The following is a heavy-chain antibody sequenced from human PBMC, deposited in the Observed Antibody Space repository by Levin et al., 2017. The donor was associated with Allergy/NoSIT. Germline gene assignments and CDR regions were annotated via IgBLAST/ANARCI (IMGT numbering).Heavy chain of an antibody. D-gene: IGHD6-13*01. CDR2: ISYDGSNK. J-gene: IGHJ6*02. CDR3: ARNRQQLVTGGYYYYYGMDV. CDR1: GFTFSSYA. V-gene: IGHV3-30-3*01. Sequence: GESLKISCAASGFTFSSYAMHWVRQAPGKGLEWVAVISYDGSNKYYADSVKGRFTISRDNSKNTLYLQMNSLRAEDTAVYYCARNRQQLVTGGYYYYYGMDVWGQGTTVTVSS.